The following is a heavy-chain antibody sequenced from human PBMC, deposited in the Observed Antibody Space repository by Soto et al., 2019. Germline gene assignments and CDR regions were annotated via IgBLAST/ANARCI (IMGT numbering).Heavy chain of an antibody. CDR1: GFTFSSYA. CDR2: IVSSGGSK. CDR3: ARGAERFDY. Sequence: EVQLVESGGGLVQPGGSLRLSCAASGFTFSSYAMHWVRQAPGKGLEYVSAIVSSGGSKYYANSVKGRFTISRDNSKNTLYLQMGSLRAEDMAVYYCARGAERFDYWGQGTLVTVSS. J-gene: IGHJ4*02. V-gene: IGHV3-64*01.